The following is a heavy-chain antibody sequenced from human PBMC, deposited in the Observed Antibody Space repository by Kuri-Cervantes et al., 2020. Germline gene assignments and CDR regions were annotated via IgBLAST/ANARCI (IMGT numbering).Heavy chain of an antibody. CDR1: GGSISSGGYY. Sequence: SETLSLTCTVSGGSISSGGYYWSWIRQHPGKGLEWIGYIYYSGNTYYNPSLQSRVSLSVDTSKSQFSLKLNSVTAADTAVYYCARVSYSFGYNYFFDSWGQGSLVTVSS. V-gene: IGHV4-31*03. CDR3: ARVSYSFGYNYFFDS. CDR2: IYYSGNT. J-gene: IGHJ4*02. D-gene: IGHD5-24*01.